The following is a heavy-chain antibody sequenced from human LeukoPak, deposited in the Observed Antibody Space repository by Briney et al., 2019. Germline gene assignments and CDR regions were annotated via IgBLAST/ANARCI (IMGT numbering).Heavy chain of an antibody. J-gene: IGHJ5*02. CDR3: ARGAWFDP. V-gene: IGHV3-74*01. CDR2: INSDGSST. CDR1: GFTFSSYW. Sequence: GGSLRLSCAASGFTFSSYWMHWVRQAPGKGLMWVSRINSDGSSTSYADSVKGRFTISRDNAKNTLYLQMNSLRAEDTAVYYCARGAWFDPWGQGTLVTVSS.